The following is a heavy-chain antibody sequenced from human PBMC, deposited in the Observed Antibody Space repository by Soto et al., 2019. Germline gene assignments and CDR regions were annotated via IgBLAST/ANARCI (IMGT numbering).Heavy chain of an antibody. CDR3: ASNQIELELGSMDV. D-gene: IGHD1-7*01. CDR1: GGSVSSGSYY. V-gene: IGHV4-61*01. J-gene: IGHJ6*02. CDR2: IYYSGST. Sequence: NPSETLSLTCTVSGGSVSSGSYYWSWIRQPPGKGLEWIGYIYYSGSTNYNPSLKSRVTISVDTSKNQFSLKLSSVTAADTAVYYCASNQIELELGSMDVWGQGTTVTVYS.